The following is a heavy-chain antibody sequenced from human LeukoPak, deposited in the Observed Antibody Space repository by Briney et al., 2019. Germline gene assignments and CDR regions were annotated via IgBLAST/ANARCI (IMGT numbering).Heavy chain of an antibody. D-gene: IGHD1-14*01. V-gene: IGHV5-51*01. Sequence: GESLKISCKGSGYSFTSYWIAWVRQMPGTGLEWMGIIYPGDSDTRYSPSFHGQVTISADKSISTAYLQWSSLKASDTATHYCARQTTGHDYWGQGTLVTVSS. CDR2: IYPGDSDT. CDR3: ARQTTGHDY. J-gene: IGHJ4*02. CDR1: GYSFTSYW.